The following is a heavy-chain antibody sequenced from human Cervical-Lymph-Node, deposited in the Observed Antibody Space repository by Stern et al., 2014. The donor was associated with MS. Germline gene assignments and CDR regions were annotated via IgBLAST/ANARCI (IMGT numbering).Heavy chain of an antibody. CDR1: GYTFTSHY. Sequence: VQLVESGAEVTRPGASVKVSCKASGYTFTSHYMHWVRQAPGHGLEWIGIIKPRGDGTTYAQKFQGRLTMTRDTSTSTVYMELSSLTSEDTAVYYCTRPLAGTTLLFDSWGQGTLVTVSS. D-gene: IGHD1-1*01. CDR2: IKPRGDGT. J-gene: IGHJ4*02. CDR3: TRPLAGTTLLFDS. V-gene: IGHV1-46*03.